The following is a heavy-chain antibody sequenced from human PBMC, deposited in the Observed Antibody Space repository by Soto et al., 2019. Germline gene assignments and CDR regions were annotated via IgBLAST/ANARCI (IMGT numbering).Heavy chain of an antibody. D-gene: IGHD3-16*01. V-gene: IGHV3-30*18. J-gene: IGHJ4*02. CDR2: ISHDGRNK. Sequence: GGSLRLSCAASRFTFSSYGMHWVRQAPGKGLEWVALISHDGRNKYYADSVKGRFTISRDNSKNTLYLQMASLRPDDTAVYYFSKLYPAGSETYLGGFDNWGQGTLVTVSS. CDR3: SKLYPAGSETYLGGFDN. CDR1: RFTFSSYG.